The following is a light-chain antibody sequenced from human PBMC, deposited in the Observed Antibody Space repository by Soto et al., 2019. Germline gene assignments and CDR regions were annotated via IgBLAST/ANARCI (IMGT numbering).Light chain of an antibody. CDR3: SSLTSNRIYV. V-gene: IGLV2-14*03. CDR1: HNDIGTYDY. CDR2: GVT. Sequence: QSVLTQPTSMSGSPGQSITISCTGNHNDIGTYDYVSWYQQHPGRAPRLLIHGVTTRPSGISDRFSASKSGLTASLTISGLQPEDEADYYCSSLTSNRIYVFGPGTKVTVL. J-gene: IGLJ1*01.